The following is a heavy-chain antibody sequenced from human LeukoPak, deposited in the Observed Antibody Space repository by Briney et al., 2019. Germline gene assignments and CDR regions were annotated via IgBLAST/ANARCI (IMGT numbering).Heavy chain of an antibody. CDR3: ATEGVKYNWFDP. Sequence: ASVKVSCKASGYTFTSYDINWVRQATGQGLEWMGWMNPNSGNTGYAQKFQGRVTMTRNTSISTAYMELSSLRSEDTAVYYCATEGVKYNWFDPWGQGTLVTVSS. V-gene: IGHV1-8*01. J-gene: IGHJ5*02. CDR2: MNPNSGNT. CDR1: GYTFTSYD. D-gene: IGHD3-10*01.